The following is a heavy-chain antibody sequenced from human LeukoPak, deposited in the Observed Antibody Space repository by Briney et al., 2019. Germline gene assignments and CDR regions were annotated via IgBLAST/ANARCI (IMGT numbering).Heavy chain of an antibody. J-gene: IGHJ6*03. CDR3: AKPRPSSSPEGYYYYMDV. D-gene: IGHD6-6*01. Sequence: GRSLRLSCAASGFTFSSYGMHWVRQAPGKGLEWVAVIWYDGSNKYYADSVKGRFTISRDNSKNTLYLQMNSLRAEDTAVYYCAKPRPSSSPEGYYYYMDVWGKGTTVTVSS. CDR2: IWYDGSNK. V-gene: IGHV3-33*06. CDR1: GFTFSSYG.